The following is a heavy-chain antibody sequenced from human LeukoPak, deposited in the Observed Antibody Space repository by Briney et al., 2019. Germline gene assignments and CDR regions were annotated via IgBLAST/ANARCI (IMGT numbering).Heavy chain of an antibody. CDR2: INPNSGGT. D-gene: IGHD3-22*01. CDR1: GYSFTTYY. Sequence: GESLKISCKGSGYSFTTYYMHWVRQAPGQGLEWMGWINPNSGGTNYAQKFQGRVTMTRDTSISTAYMELSRLRSDDTAVYYCARDYYDSSGFGAFDIWGQGTMVTVSS. CDR3: ARDYYDSSGFGAFDI. V-gene: IGHV1-2*02. J-gene: IGHJ3*02.